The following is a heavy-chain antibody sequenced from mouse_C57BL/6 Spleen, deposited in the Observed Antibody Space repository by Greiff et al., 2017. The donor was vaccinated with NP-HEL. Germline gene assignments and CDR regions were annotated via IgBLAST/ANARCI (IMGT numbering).Heavy chain of an antibody. J-gene: IGHJ3*01. V-gene: IGHV1-61*01. CDR1: GYTFTSYW. CDR3: ARYYSNYVWFAY. Sequence: VQLQQPGAELVRPGSSVKLSCKASGYTFTSYWMDWVKQRPGQGLEWIGNIYPSDSETHYNQKFKDKATLTVDKSSSTAYMQLSSLTSEDSAVYYCARYYSNYVWFAYWGQGTLVTVSA. D-gene: IGHD2-5*01. CDR2: IYPSDSET.